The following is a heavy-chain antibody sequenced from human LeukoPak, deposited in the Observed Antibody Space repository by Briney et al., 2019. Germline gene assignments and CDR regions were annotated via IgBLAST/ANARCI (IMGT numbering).Heavy chain of an antibody. J-gene: IGHJ4*02. V-gene: IGHV4-39*01. D-gene: IGHD1-26*01. CDR2: IYYSGST. Sequence: SETLSLTCTVSGGSISSSSYYWGWIRQPPGKGLEWIGSIYYSGSTYYNPSLKSRVTISVDTSKNQFSLKLSSVTAADTAVYYCARWDQSTHGSYYYFDYWGQGTLVTVSS. CDR1: GGSISSSSYY. CDR3: ARWDQSTHGSYYYFDY.